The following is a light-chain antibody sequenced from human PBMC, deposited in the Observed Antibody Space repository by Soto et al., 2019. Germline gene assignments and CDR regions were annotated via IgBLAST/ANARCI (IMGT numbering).Light chain of an antibody. CDR2: GAS. Sequence: EIVLTQSPGTLSLSPGERATLSFRSSQSVSSSYLAWYQQKPGQAPRLLIYGASSRATGIPDRFSGSGSGTDFTLTISSLQPEDFATYYCQQSYSTPWTFGQGTKVDIK. CDR3: QQSYSTPWT. CDR1: QSVSSSY. V-gene: IGKV3-20*01. J-gene: IGKJ1*01.